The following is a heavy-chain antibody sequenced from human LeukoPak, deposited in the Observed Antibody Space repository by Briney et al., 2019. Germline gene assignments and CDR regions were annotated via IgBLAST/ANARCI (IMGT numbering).Heavy chain of an antibody. J-gene: IGHJ3*02. V-gene: IGHV4-4*07. D-gene: IGHD4-23*01. CDR3: ARGPQDYGGHSDYNDGFDI. Sequence: PSETLSLTCTVSDGSISGYYWSWIRQPAGKGLEWIGRIYTSGSTNYNPSLKSRVTMSVDTSKNHFSLKLSSVTAADTAVYYCARGPQDYGGHSDYNDGFDIWGQGTMVTVFS. CDR1: DGSISGYY. CDR2: IYTSGST.